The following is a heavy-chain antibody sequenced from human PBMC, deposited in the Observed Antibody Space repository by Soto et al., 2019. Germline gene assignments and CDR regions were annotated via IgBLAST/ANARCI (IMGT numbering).Heavy chain of an antibody. CDR1: GITFSDYY. D-gene: IGHD2-8*01. CDR2: IGPSSSYT. J-gene: IGHJ4*02. CDR3: ARVVRLMLYSDY. V-gene: IGHV3-11*06. Sequence: QVQLVESGGGLVKPGGSLRLSCAASGITFSDYYMSWIRQAPGKGLEWVSYIGPSSSYTNYADSVKGRFTISRDNAKNSLYLQMNSLRAEDTAVYYCARVVRLMLYSDYWGQGTLVTVSS.